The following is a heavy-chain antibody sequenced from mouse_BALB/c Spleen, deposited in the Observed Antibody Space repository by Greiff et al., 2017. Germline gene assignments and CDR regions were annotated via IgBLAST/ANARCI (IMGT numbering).Heavy chain of an antibody. CDR3: AREGHYYGYPY. CDR1: GFTFSSYA. J-gene: IGHJ2*01. D-gene: IGHD1-2*01. Sequence: DVKLVESGGGLVKPGGSLKLSCAASGFTFSSYAMSWVRQTPEKRLEWVAYISSGGSTYYPDSVKGRFTISRDNARNILYLQMSSLRSEDTAMYYCAREGHYYGYPYWGQGTTLTVSA. V-gene: IGHV5-6-5*01. CDR2: ISSGGST.